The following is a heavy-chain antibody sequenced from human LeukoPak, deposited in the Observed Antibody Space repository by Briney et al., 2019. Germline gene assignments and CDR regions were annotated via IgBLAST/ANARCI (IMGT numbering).Heavy chain of an antibody. CDR3: VRDSLNWGFDY. Sequence: HPGGSLRLFCAASGVTLSSYAMSWARQAPGKGLEWVSGISSSGSGGNTYYADSVKGRFTISRDNAKNSLYLQMNSLRAEDTAVYYCVRDSLNWGFDYWGQGTLVTVSS. CDR2: ISSSGSGGNT. J-gene: IGHJ4*02. CDR1: GVTLSSYA. D-gene: IGHD7-27*01. V-gene: IGHV3-23*01.